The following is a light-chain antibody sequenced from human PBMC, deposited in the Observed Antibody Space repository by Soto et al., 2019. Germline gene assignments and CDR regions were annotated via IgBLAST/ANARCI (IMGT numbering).Light chain of an antibody. CDR3: SSYTSSSTVV. Sequence: QSVLTQPASVSGSPGQSITLSCTGTSSDVGGYHYVSWYQQHPGKAPKLMIYEVSNRPSGVSNRFSGSKSGNTASLTISGLQAEDEADYYCSSYTSSSTVVFGGGTKLTVL. CDR1: SSDVGGYHY. V-gene: IGLV2-14*01. CDR2: EVS. J-gene: IGLJ2*01.